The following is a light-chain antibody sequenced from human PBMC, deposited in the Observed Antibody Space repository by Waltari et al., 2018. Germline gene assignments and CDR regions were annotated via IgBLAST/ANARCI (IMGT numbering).Light chain of an antibody. V-gene: IGKV1-9*01. CDR3: QELNTYPQSLT. Sequence: DIQLTQSPSFLSASIGDRVTITCRARQGISTSLAWYPQKPRKAPKLLIYAASTLQSGGPSRFSGSGSGTEFTLTISSRQPEDFATYYCQELNTYPQSLTFGGGTKVEI. CDR1: QGISTS. CDR2: AAS. J-gene: IGKJ4*01.